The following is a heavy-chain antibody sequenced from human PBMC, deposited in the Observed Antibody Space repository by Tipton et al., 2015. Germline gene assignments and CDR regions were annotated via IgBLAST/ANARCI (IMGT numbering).Heavy chain of an antibody. D-gene: IGHD2-21*01. CDR1: GFTFSSYA. CDR3: AKGLDCGGDCYAY. CDR2: INGSGDST. Sequence: SLRLSCAASGFTFSSYAMSWVRQAPGKGLEWVSAINGSGDSTYYVDSVRGRFTISRDNSKNTLYLQMNSLRVEDTAVYYCAKGLDCGGDCYAYWGQGTLVTASS. J-gene: IGHJ4*02. V-gene: IGHV3-23*01.